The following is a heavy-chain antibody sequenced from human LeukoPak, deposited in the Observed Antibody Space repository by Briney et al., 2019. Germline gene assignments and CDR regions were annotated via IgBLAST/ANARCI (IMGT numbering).Heavy chain of an antibody. CDR2: ISSSSSYI. CDR1: GFTFSSYS. J-gene: IGHJ3*02. D-gene: IGHD3-10*02. CDR3: ARDLPHVRGTGAFDI. Sequence: PGGSLRLSCAASGFTFSSYSMNWVRQAPGKGLEWVSSISSSSSYIYYADSVKGRFTISRDNAKNSLYLQMNSLRAEDTAVYYCARDLPHVRGTGAFDIWGQGTMVTVSS. V-gene: IGHV3-21*01.